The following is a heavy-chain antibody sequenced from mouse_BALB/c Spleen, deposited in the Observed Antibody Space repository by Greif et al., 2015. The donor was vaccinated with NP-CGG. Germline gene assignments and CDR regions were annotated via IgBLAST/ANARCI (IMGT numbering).Heavy chain of an antibody. CDR1: GFNIKDTY. J-gene: IGHJ1*01. V-gene: IGHV14-3*02. D-gene: IGHD2-1*01. Sequence: EVQLQQSGAELVKPGASVKLSCTASGFNIKDTYMHWAKQRPEQGLEWIGRIDPANGNTKYDPKFQGKATITADTSSNTAYLQLSSLTSEDTAVYYCARYGNYVYFDVWGAGTTVTVSS. CDR3: ARYGNYVYFDV. CDR2: IDPANGNT.